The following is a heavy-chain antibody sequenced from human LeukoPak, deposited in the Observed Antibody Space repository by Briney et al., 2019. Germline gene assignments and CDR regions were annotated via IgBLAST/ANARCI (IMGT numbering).Heavy chain of an antibody. D-gene: IGHD3-10*01. V-gene: IGHV3-48*04. Sequence: GGSLRLSCAASGFTFSSYSMNWVRQAPGKGLEWVSYISSSSSTIYYADSVKGRFTISRDNAKNSLYLQMNSLRAEDTAVYYCARELLTYYYGSGSYHGAFDIWGQGTMVTVSS. CDR1: GFTFSSYS. CDR2: ISSSSSTI. CDR3: ARELLTYYYGSGSYHGAFDI. J-gene: IGHJ3*02.